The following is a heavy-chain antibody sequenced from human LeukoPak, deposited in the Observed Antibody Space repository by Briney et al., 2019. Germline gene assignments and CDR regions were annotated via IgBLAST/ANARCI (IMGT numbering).Heavy chain of an antibody. D-gene: IGHD3-3*01. J-gene: IGHJ4*02. Sequence: GGSLRLSCAASGFTFSSYWMSWVRQAPGKGLEWVANIKQDGSEKYYVDSVKGRFTISRDNAKNSLYLQMNSLRAEDTAVYYCAKDRSDFWSGYAVDYWGQGTLVTVSS. V-gene: IGHV3-7*01. CDR1: GFTFSSYW. CDR2: IKQDGSEK. CDR3: AKDRSDFWSGYAVDY.